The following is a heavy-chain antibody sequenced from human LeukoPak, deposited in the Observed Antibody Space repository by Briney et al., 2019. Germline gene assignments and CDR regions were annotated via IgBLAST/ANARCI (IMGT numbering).Heavy chain of an antibody. V-gene: IGHV1-2*02. D-gene: IGHD4-11*01. CDR2: INPNSGGT. J-gene: IGHJ4*02. Sequence: ASVKVSCKASGYTFTGYYMHWVRQAPGQGLEWMGWINPNSGGTNYAQKFQGRVTMTRDTSISTVYMELSSLRSEDTAVYYCASISGGYSDYDLCYWGQGTLVTVSS. CDR1: GYTFTGYY. CDR3: ASISGGYSDYDLCY.